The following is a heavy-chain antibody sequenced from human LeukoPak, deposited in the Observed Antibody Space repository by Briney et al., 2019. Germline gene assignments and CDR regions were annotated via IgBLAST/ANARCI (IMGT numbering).Heavy chain of an antibody. Sequence: GGSLRLSCTASGFTFGDYAMSWVRQAPGKGLEWVGFIRSKAYGGTTEYAACVKGRFTISRDDYKSIAYLQMNSLKTEDTAVYYCTRGYCSSTSCYLFPSYYFDYWGQGTLVTVSS. CDR1: GFTFGDYA. V-gene: IGHV3-49*04. CDR3: TRGYCSSTSCYLFPSYYFDY. CDR2: IRSKAYGGTT. D-gene: IGHD2-2*01. J-gene: IGHJ4*02.